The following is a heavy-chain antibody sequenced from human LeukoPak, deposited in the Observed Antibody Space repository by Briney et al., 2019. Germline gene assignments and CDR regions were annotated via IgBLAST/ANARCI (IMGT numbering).Heavy chain of an antibody. CDR1: GYSISSGYY. J-gene: IGHJ4*02. D-gene: IGHD5-18*01. V-gene: IGHV4-38-2*02. CDR2: IYHSGST. Sequence: SETLSLTCTVSGYSISSGYYWGWIRQPPGKGLEWIGSIYHSGSTYYNPSLKSRVTISVDTSKNQFSLKLSSVTAADTAVYYCATVEKYSYGQSLYYFDYWGQGTLVTVSS. CDR3: ATVEKYSYGQSLYYFDY.